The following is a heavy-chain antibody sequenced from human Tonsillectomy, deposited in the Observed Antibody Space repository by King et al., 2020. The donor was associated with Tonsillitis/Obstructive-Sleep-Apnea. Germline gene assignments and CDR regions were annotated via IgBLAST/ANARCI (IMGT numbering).Heavy chain of an antibody. CDR3: AGHEGTVTTEMPFDY. CDR1: GGSISSSSYY. CDR2: IFDSGST. Sequence: MQLQGSGPGLVKPSETLSLTCTVSGGSISSSSYYWGWIRQPPGKGLECIGSIFDSGSTYYNPSLKSRVTISVDTFKNQFSRKLSSVTAADTAVYYCAGHEGTVTTEMPFDYWGQGTLVTVSS. V-gene: IGHV4-39*01. J-gene: IGHJ4*02. D-gene: IGHD4-17*01.